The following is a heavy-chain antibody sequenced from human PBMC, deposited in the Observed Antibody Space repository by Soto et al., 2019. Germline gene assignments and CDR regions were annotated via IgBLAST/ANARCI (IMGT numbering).Heavy chain of an antibody. CDR2: TYYRSKWYN. CDR3: ARQLSSDDRVFFDI. V-gene: IGHV6-1*01. Sequence: PSQTLSLTCAISGDGVSSNSAAWNGIRQSPSRGLEWLGRTYYRSKWYNDYAVSVKSRITINPDTSKNQFSLQVNSVTLEDTAVYYCARQLSSDDRVFFDIWGQGTMVTVSS. CDR1: GDGVSSNSAA. D-gene: IGHD6-25*01. J-gene: IGHJ3*02.